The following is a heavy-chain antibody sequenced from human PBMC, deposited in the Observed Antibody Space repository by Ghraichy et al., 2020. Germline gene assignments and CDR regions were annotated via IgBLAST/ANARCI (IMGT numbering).Heavy chain of an antibody. CDR1: GGSISSGGYS. V-gene: IGHV4-30-4*07. J-gene: IGHJ5*02. D-gene: IGHD3-22*01. CDR2: IYYSGST. Sequence: SETLSLTCAVSGGSISSGGYSWSWIRQPPGKGLEWIGYIYYSGSTYYNPSLKSRVTISVDTSKNQFSLKLSSVTAADTAVYYCARVGDYYYDSSDFDPWGQGTLVTVSS. CDR3: ARVGDYYYDSSDFDP.